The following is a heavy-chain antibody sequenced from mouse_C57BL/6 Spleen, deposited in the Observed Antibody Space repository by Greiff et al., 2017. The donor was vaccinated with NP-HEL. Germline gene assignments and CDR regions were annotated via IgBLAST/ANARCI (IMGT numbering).Heavy chain of an antibody. CDR3: ALYDYDDVLDY. Sequence: EVQLQESGPELVKPGASVKMSCKASGYTFTDYNMHWVKQSHGKSLEWIGYINPNNGGTSYNQKFKGKATLTVNKSSSTAYMELRSLTSEDSAVYYCALYDYDDVLDYWGQGTTLTVSS. CDR1: GYTFTDYN. J-gene: IGHJ2*01. D-gene: IGHD2-4*01. CDR2: INPNNGGT. V-gene: IGHV1-22*01.